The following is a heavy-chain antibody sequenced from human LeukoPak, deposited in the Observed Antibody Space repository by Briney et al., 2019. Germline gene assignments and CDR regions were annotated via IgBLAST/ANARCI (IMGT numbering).Heavy chain of an antibody. CDR1: GGSISSYY. J-gene: IGHJ4*02. Sequence: PSETLSLTCTVSGGSISSYYWSWIRQPPGKGLEWIGYIYTSGSTNYNRSLKSRVTISVDTSKNQFSLKLSSVTAADTAVYYCARSYSSSSYFDYWGQGTLVTVSS. CDR3: ARSYSSSSYFDY. CDR2: IYTSGST. V-gene: IGHV4-4*09. D-gene: IGHD6-6*01.